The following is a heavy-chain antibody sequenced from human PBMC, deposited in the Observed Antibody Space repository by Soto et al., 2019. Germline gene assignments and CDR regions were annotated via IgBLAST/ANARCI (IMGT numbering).Heavy chain of an antibody. CDR1: GFTFSNYW. V-gene: IGHV3-7*01. J-gene: IGHJ4*02. Sequence: EVQLVESGGALVQPGGSMRLSCAASGFTFSNYWMVWVRQAPEKGPEWVATIKQDGSEKYYVDSVKGRFTISRDNTKNSLYLQMNSLRAEDTALYYCARETSADSFWGQGTLVTVSS. D-gene: IGHD2-21*01. CDR2: IKQDGSEK. CDR3: ARETSADSF.